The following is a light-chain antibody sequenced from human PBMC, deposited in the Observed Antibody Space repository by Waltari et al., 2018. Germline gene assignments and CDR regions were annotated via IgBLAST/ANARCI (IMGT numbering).Light chain of an antibody. CDR1: QAINNY. CDR2: AAS. J-gene: IGKJ4*01. CDR3: QQYKGYPFT. Sequence: DIQMTQSPSSLSASVGDRVTIIGGGIQAINNYLGWFQHKPGKAPKSLIYAASNLQSGVPSKLTGSGSGTEFTLTISSLKPEYFATYYCQQYKGYPFTVGGGTKVET. V-gene: IGKV1-16*02.